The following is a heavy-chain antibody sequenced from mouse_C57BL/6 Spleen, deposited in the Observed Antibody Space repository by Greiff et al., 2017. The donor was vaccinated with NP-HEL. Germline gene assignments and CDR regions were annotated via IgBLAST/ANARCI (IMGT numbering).Heavy chain of an antibody. CDR1: GYTFTDYY. J-gene: IGHJ4*01. CDR2: INPYNGGT. Sequence: VQLLQSGPVLVKPGASVKMSCKASGYTFTDYYMNWVKQSHGKSLEWIGVINPYNGGTSYNQKFQGKATLTVDQSSSTAYMELNSLTSEESAVYYGARRAYSNHPYAMDYWGQGTSVTVSS. D-gene: IGHD2-5*01. V-gene: IGHV1-19*01. CDR3: ARRAYSNHPYAMDY.